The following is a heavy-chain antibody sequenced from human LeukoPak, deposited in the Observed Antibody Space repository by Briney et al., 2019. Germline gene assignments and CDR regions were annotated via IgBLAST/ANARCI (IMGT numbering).Heavy chain of an antibody. D-gene: IGHD1-26*01. V-gene: IGHV4-39*07. Sequence: SETLSLTCTVSGGSISSSSYYWGWIRQPPGKGLEWIGSIYYSGSTYCNPALKSRLTISVDTSKNQFSLKLNAVTDADTAVYYCAKKTLGRDHAFDIWGQGTMVTVSS. CDR3: AKKTLGRDHAFDI. J-gene: IGHJ3*02. CDR1: GGSISSSSYY. CDR2: IYYSGST.